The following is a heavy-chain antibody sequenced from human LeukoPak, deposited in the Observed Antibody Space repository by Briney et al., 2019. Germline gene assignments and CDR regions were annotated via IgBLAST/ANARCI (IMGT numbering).Heavy chain of an antibody. V-gene: IGHV4-34*01. D-gene: IGHD6-13*01. Sequence: SETLSLTCAVYGGSFSGYYWSWIRQPPGKGLEWIGEINHSGSTNYNPSLKSRVTISVDTSKNQFSLKLSSVTAADTAVYYCARHGYSSSWYRLYPFDYWGQGTLVTVSS. CDR1: GGSFSGYY. J-gene: IGHJ4*02. CDR2: INHSGST. CDR3: ARHGYSSSWYRLYPFDY.